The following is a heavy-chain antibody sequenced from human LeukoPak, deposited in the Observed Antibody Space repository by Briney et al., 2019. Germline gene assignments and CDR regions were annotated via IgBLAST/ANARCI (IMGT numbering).Heavy chain of an antibody. CDR1: GFTFSGSA. J-gene: IGHJ4*02. CDR2: IRSKANSYAT. D-gene: IGHD4-17*01. V-gene: IGHV3-73*01. Sequence: GGSLRLSCAASGFTFSGSAMHWVRQASGKGLEWVGCIRSKANSYATAYAASVKGRFTISRDDSKNTAYLQMNSLKTEDTAVYYCTSTLDYGVNWGYFDYWGQGTLVTVSS. CDR3: TSTLDYGVNWGYFDY.